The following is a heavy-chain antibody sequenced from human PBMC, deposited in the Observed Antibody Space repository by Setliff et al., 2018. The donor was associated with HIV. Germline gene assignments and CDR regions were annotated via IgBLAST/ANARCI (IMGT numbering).Heavy chain of an antibody. D-gene: IGHD2-15*01. CDR1: GYTFSSHS. Sequence: ASVTVSCKASGYTFSSHSIHWVRQAPGQGFEWMGWINAGNGNTKFSQRFQSRITITRDTSASTVFMDLSSLTSEDTAVYYCARDGCDGNRCYLYNWFDPWGQGTLVTVSS. V-gene: IGHV1-3*01. CDR2: INAGNGNT. J-gene: IGHJ5*02. CDR3: ARDGCDGNRCYLYNWFDP.